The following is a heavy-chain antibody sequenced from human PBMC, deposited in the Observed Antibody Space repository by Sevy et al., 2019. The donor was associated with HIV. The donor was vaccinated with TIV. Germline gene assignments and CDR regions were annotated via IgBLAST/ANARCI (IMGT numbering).Heavy chain of an antibody. J-gene: IGHJ5*02. D-gene: IGHD2-2*01. V-gene: IGHV3-74*01. CDR2: INSDGRST. Sequence: GGSLRLSCAASGFTFSSYWMHWVRQAPGKGLVWVSRINSDGRSTSYADSVKGRFTISRDNAKNTLYLQMNSLRAADAAVYYCSAEEYYCCTGRYQAGVWFDPWGQGTLVTVSS. CDR3: SAEEYYCCTGRYQAGVWFDP. CDR1: GFTFSSYW.